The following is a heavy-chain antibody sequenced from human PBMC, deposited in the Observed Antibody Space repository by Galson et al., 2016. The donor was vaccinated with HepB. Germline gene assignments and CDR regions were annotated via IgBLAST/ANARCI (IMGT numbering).Heavy chain of an antibody. CDR3: AKDMGVAGHKTFDY. CDR1: GFTFDDYA. Sequence: SLRLSCSASGFTFDDYAMHWVRQAPGKGLEWVSGIPWNSGSIDYADSVKGRFTISRDNAKTSLYLQMNSLRIEETALYYCAKDMGVAGHKTFDYWGQGTLVTVSS. CDR2: IPWNSGSI. V-gene: IGHV3-9*01. J-gene: IGHJ4*02. D-gene: IGHD6-19*01.